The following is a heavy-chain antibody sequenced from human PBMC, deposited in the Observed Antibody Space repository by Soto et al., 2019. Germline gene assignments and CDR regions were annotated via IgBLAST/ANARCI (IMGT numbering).Heavy chain of an antibody. Sequence: QVQLVESGGGVVQPGRSLRLSCAASGFTFSSYGMHWVRQAPGKGLEWVAVIWYDGSNKYYADSVKGRFTISRDNSKNTLYLQMNSLRAEDTAVYYRARGFLYYYFDYWGQGTLVTVSS. CDR2: IWYDGSNK. V-gene: IGHV3-33*01. D-gene: IGHD2-21*01. CDR3: ARGFLYYYFDY. CDR1: GFTFSSYG. J-gene: IGHJ4*02.